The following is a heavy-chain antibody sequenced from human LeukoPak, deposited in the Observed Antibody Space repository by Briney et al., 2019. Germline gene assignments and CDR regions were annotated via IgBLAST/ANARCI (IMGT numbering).Heavy chain of an antibody. D-gene: IGHD3-10*01. CDR1: GFTFRDYW. J-gene: IGHJ3*02. CDR3: AREPLNYGLDAFDI. Sequence: RTGGSLRLSCAVSGFTFRDYWMSWVRQAPGKGLEWVANIKADGSDKYYVDSVKGRFTISRDNAKNSLYLQMNSLRVEDTAVYYCAREPLNYGLDAFDIWGQGTMVTVSS. CDR2: IKADGSDK. V-gene: IGHV3-7*01.